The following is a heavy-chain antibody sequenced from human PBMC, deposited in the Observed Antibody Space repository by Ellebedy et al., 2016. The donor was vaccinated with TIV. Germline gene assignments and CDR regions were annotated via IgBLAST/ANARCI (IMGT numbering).Heavy chain of an antibody. V-gene: IGHV4-34*01. D-gene: IGHD3-3*01. CDR3: ARGALAILGVVTGYYGLDV. J-gene: IGHJ6*02. Sequence: MPSETLSLTCAVYGGSFSGNYWSRIRQPPGKGLEWIGEINDRGSTNYNPSLKSRVTISVDTSKNQFSLTLTSVSAADTAVYYCARGALAILGVVTGYYGLDVWGQGTTVTVSS. CDR2: INDRGST. CDR1: GGSFSGNY.